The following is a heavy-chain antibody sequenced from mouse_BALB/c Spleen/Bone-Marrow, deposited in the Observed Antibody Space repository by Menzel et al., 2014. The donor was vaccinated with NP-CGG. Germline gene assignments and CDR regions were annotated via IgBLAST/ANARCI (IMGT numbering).Heavy chain of an antibody. V-gene: IGHV1-31*01. CDR1: GYSFTGYY. J-gene: IGHJ4*01. D-gene: IGHD4-1*01. CDR3: ARGGWDIMDY. Sequence: VQLKQSGPELVKPGASVKISCKASGYSFTGYYMHWVKQSHVKSLEWIGRINPYNGATSYNQNFKDKASLTVDKSSSTAYMELHSLTSEDSAVYCCARGGWDIMDYWGQGTSVTVSS. CDR2: INPYNGAT.